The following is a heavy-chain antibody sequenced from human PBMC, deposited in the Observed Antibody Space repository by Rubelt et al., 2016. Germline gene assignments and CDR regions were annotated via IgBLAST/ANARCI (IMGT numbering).Heavy chain of an antibody. V-gene: IGHV1-46*01. CDR1: GYTFTSYY. Sequence: QVQLVQSVAEVKKPGASVKVSCKASGYTFTSYYMHWVRQAPGQGLEWMGIIHSNGGSTSYAQKFQGRVTMTRDTSTSTVYMELSSLRSEDTAVYDCARGRHGGSSGFHFDIWGQGTMVTVSS. J-gene: IGHJ3*02. CDR3: ARGRHGGSSGFHFDI. CDR2: IHSNGGST. D-gene: IGHD3-22*01.